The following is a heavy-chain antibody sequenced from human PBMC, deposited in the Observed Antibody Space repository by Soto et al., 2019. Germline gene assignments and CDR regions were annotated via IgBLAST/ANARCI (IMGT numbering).Heavy chain of an antibody. D-gene: IGHD2-15*01. Sequence: SVKVSCKASGATFSSYPISWVRQAPGQGLEWMGGIIPIFGTANYAQKFQGRVTITADESTSTAYMELSSLRSEDTAVYYCARGQYCSGGSCYLRGAFDIWGQGTMVTVSS. J-gene: IGHJ3*02. CDR2: IIPIFGTA. V-gene: IGHV1-69*13. CDR3: ARGQYCSGGSCYLRGAFDI. CDR1: GATFSSYP.